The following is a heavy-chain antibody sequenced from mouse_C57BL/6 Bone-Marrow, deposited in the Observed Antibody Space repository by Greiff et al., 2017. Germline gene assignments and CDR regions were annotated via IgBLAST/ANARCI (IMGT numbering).Heavy chain of an antibody. Sequence: EVQLQQSVAELVRPGASVKLSCTASGFNIKNTYMHWVKQRPEQGLEWIGRIDPANGNTKYDPKFQGKATITADTSSNTAYLQPSSLTSEDTAIYYCASPYGSSYGDYARDYWGQGTSVTVSS. J-gene: IGHJ4*01. CDR1: GFNIKNTY. CDR3: ASPYGSSYGDYARDY. CDR2: IDPANGNT. V-gene: IGHV14-3*01. D-gene: IGHD1-1*01.